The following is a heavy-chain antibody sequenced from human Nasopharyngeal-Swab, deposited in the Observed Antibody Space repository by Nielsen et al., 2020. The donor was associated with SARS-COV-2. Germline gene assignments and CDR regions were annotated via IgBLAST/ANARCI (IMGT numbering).Heavy chain of an antibody. V-gene: IGHV3-73*01. CDR3: TRRRGDILTGLNWFDP. CDR2: IRSKANSYAT. J-gene: IGHJ5*02. CDR1: GFTFSGSA. D-gene: IGHD3-9*01. Sequence: GGSLRLSCAASGFTFSGSAMHWVRQASGKGLEWVGRIRSKANSYATAYAASVKDRFTISRDDSKNTAYLQMNSLKTEDTAVYYCTRRRGDILTGLNWFDPWGQGTLVTVSS.